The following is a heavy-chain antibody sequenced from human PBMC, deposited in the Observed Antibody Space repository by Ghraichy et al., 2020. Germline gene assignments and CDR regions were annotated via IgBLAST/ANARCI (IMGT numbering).Heavy chain of an antibody. D-gene: IGHD3-3*01. J-gene: IGHJ6*02. Sequence: ASVKVSCKTSGYIFTGYYMHWVRQAPGQGLEWIGWIYPNSGGTNYAQKFQGRVTMTRDTSISTAYMELSRLRSDDTAVYYCARGAIFGVDTSTYYYGMDDWGQGTTVTVAS. CDR2: IYPNSGGT. V-gene: IGHV1-2*02. CDR3: ARGAIFGVDTSTYYYGMDD. CDR1: GYIFTGYY.